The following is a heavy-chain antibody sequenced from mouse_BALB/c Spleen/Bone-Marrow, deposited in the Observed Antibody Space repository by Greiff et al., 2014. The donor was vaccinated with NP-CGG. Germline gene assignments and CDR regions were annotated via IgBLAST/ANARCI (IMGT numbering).Heavy chain of an antibody. J-gene: IGHJ1*01. CDR3: ARVYLWYFDV. D-gene: IGHD2-3*01. CDR1: GFSLTSYG. Sequence: VKLAESGPGLVAPSQSLSITCTVSGFSLTSYGVHWVRQPPGKGLEWLGVIWAGGSTNYNSAFMSRLSISKDNSKSQVFLKMNSLQTDDTAMYYCARVYLWYFDVWGAGTTVTVSS. CDR2: IWAGGST. V-gene: IGHV2-9*02.